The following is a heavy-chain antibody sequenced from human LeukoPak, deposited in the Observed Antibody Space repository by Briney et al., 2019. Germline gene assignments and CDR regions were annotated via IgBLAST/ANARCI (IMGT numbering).Heavy chain of an antibody. J-gene: IGHJ4*02. CDR3: ASYVWGSYRSYYFDY. V-gene: IGHV4-59*08. Sequence: SETLSLTCTVSGGSISSYYWSWIRQPPGKGLEWIGYIYYSGSTNYNPSLKSRVTISADTSKNQFSLKLSSVTAADTAVYYCASYVWGSYRSYYFDYWGQGTLVTVSS. D-gene: IGHD3-16*02. CDR2: IYYSGST. CDR1: GGSISSYY.